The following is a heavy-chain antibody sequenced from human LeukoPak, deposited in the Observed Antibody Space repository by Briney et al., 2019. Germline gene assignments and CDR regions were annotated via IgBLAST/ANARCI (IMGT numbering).Heavy chain of an antibody. CDR1: GYSFTSYW. V-gene: IGHV5-51*01. D-gene: IGHD3-10*01. Sequence: GESLKISCKGSGYSFTSYWIGWVRQVPGKGLEWMGIIYPGDSDTRYSPSFQGQVTISADKSISTAYLQWSSLKASDTAMYYCARHFSYGSGSYYNADYWGQGTLVTVSS. CDR3: ARHFSYGSGSYYNADY. J-gene: IGHJ4*02. CDR2: IYPGDSDT.